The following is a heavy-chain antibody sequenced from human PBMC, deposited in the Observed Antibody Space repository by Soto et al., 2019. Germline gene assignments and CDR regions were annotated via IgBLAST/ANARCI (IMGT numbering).Heavy chain of an antibody. Sequence: GGFLRLSCGGSGFTFDTYTMNWVRQAPGKGREGVPSIESTNNDIYNADSAKGRFTISRENARDSLLLEMNSLRVEDMAVYYCARAVIVAACTCPSDYWGQAALVTVSP. V-gene: IGHV3-21*01. D-gene: IGHD6-13*01. CDR2: IESTNNDI. CDR3: ARAVIVAACTCPSDY. J-gene: IGHJ4*02. CDR1: GFTFDTYT.